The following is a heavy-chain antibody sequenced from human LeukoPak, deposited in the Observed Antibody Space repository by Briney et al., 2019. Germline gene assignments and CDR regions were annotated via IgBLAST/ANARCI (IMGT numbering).Heavy chain of an antibody. J-gene: IGHJ4*02. CDR1: GYTFTRYW. D-gene: IGHD5-24*01. CDR2: IYPGDSDI. V-gene: IGHV5-51*01. Sequence: KGGESLKISCKGSGYTFTRYWIGWVRQMPGKGLEWMGIIYPGDSDIRYSPSFQGQVTISADKSISTAYLQWSSLKASDTAMYYCARTERWLQGCFDYWGQGTLVTVSS. CDR3: ARTERWLQGCFDY.